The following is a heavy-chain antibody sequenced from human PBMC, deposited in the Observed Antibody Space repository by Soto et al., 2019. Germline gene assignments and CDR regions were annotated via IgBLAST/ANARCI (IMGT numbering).Heavy chain of an antibody. D-gene: IGHD2-21*02. CDR1: GYTFTSYG. CDR2: ISAYNGNT. Sequence: ASVKVSCKASGYTFTSYGISWVRQAPGQGLEWMGWISAYNGNTNYAQKLQGRVTMTTDTSTSTAYMELRSLRSDDTAVYYCARSPYCGGDCYLNWFDPWGQGTLFSVS. V-gene: IGHV1-18*04. CDR3: ARSPYCGGDCYLNWFDP. J-gene: IGHJ5*02.